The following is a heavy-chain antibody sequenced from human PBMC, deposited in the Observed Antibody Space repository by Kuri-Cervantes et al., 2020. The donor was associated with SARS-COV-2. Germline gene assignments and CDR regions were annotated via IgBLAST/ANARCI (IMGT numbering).Heavy chain of an antibody. Sequence: ASVKVSCKASGYTFTSYGFSWVRQAPGQGLECMGWISAYNGNTNYAQKFQGRVTMTTDTSTSTAYMELRSLRSDDTAVYYCARDSPDQRASNYFGYLVYYYYMDVWGKGTTVTVSS. D-gene: IGHD4-11*01. CDR2: ISAYNGNT. J-gene: IGHJ6*03. CDR3: ARDSPDQRASNYFGYLVYYYYMDV. CDR1: GYTFTSYG. V-gene: IGHV1-18*01.